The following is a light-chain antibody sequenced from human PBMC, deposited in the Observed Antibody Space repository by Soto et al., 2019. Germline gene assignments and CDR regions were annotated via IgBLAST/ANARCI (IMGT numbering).Light chain of an antibody. CDR1: SSDVGGYNY. V-gene: IGLV2-14*01. CDR2: EVS. J-gene: IGLJ3*02. CDR3: SSYTSSSTRV. Sequence: QSALTQPASVSGSPGQSITISCTGTSSDVGGYNYVSWYQQLPVKAPKLMIYEVSKRPSGVSNRFSGSKSGNTASLTISGLQAEDEVDYYCSSYTSSSTRVFGGGTKLTVL.